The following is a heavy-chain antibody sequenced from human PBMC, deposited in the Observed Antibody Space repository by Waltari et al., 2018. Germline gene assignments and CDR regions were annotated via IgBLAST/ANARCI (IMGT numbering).Heavy chain of an antibody. Sequence: QVQLVQSGAEVTKPGASVKVSCKASGYTFTRYAMHWVRQAPGQRLEWMGWINAGNGNTKYSQKFQGRVTITRDTSASTAYMELSSLRSEDTAVYYCARVDVLLWYSDYWGQGTLVTVSS. CDR2: INAGNGNT. V-gene: IGHV1-3*01. D-gene: IGHD3-10*01. CDR1: GYTFTRYA. J-gene: IGHJ4*02. CDR3: ARVDVLLWYSDY.